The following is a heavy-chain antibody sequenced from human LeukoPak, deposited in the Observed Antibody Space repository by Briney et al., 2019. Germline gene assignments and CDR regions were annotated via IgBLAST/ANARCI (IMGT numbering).Heavy chain of an antibody. Sequence: GGSLRRSCAASGITYSSYSMNWVRQATGQGLQWVSSISSSNSYIYYADSVKGRFTISRDNAKNSLYLQMNSLRAEDTAVYYCARDSVVVPAAIGYNWFDPWGQGTLVTVSS. V-gene: IGHV3-21*01. CDR3: ARDSVVVPAAIGYNWFDP. D-gene: IGHD2-2*02. CDR2: ISSSNSYI. J-gene: IGHJ5*02. CDR1: GITYSSYS.